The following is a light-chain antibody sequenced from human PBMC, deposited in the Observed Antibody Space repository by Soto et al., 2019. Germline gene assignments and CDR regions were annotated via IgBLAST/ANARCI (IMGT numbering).Light chain of an antibody. Sequence: QSALTQPPSASGSPGQSVTISCTGTSNDVGSYNYVSWYQQHPDKAPKLMIYEVNKRPSGVPDRFSGSKSGNTASLTVSGLQAEDEADYYCTSYAGYNNPVVFGGGTKLTVL. J-gene: IGLJ2*01. V-gene: IGLV2-8*01. CDR1: SNDVGSYNY. CDR2: EVN. CDR3: TSYAGYNNPVV.